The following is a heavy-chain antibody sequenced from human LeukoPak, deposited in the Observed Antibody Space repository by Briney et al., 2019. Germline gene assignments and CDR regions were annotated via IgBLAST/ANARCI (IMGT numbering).Heavy chain of an antibody. J-gene: IGHJ4*02. V-gene: IGHV3-74*03. CDR3: AGGLLGCSGGSCYPTDY. D-gene: IGHD2-15*01. CDR1: GFTFSNYW. CDR2: ISTDGSST. Sequence: GGSLRLSCAASGFTFSNYWMHWVRQAPGKGLVWVARISTDGSSTLYADSVKGRFTISRDNAKNTLYLQMNSLRAEDTAVYYCAGGLLGCSGGSCYPTDYWGQGTLVTVSS.